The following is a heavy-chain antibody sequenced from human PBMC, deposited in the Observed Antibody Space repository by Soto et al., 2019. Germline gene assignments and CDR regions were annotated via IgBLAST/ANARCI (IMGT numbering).Heavy chain of an antibody. Sequence: PGGSLRLSCAASGFTFSSYWMSWVRQAPGKGLEWVANIKQDGSEKYYVDSVKGRFTISRDNAKNSLYLQMNSLRAEDTAVYYCARGRVDGVPAASPLYYYYGMDVWGQGTTVPSP. CDR3: ARGRVDGVPAASPLYYYYGMDV. D-gene: IGHD2-2*01. CDR1: GFTFSSYW. CDR2: IKQDGSEK. V-gene: IGHV3-7*01. J-gene: IGHJ6*02.